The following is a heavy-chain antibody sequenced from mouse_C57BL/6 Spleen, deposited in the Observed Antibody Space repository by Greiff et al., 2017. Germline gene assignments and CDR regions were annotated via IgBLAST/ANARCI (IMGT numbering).Heavy chain of an antibody. V-gene: IGHV3-6*01. CDR2: ISYDGSN. J-gene: IGHJ3*01. Sequence: VQLQQSGPGLVKPSQSLSLTCSVTGYSITSGYYWNWIRQFPGNKLEWMGYISYDGSNNYNPSLKNRISITRDTSKNQFFLKLNSVTTEDTATYYCAREGSGSSPWFAYWGQGTLVTVSA. CDR1: GYSITSGYY. CDR3: AREGSGSSPWFAY. D-gene: IGHD1-1*01.